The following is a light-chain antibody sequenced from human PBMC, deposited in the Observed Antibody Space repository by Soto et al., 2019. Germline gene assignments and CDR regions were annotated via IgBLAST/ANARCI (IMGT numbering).Light chain of an antibody. Sequence: DIQMTQSPSTLSGSVGDRVTITCRASQTISSWLAWYQQKPGKAPKLLIYAASFLETGVPSRFSGRGSGTVFSLTINSLQADDFATYYCQQHDGRPTMTFGQGTRLDIK. CDR2: AAS. CDR1: QTISSW. V-gene: IGKV1-5*01. CDR3: QQHDGRPTMT. J-gene: IGKJ5*01.